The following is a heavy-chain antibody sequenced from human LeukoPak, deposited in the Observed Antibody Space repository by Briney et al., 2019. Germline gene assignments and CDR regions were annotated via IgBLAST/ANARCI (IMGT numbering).Heavy chain of an antibody. J-gene: IGHJ4*02. CDR1: GYTFTSYD. CDR2: MNPNSGNT. Sequence: ASVKVSCKASGYTFTSYDINWVRQATGQGLEWMGWMNPNSGNTGYAQKFQGRVTMTRNTSISTAYMELSSLRSEDTAVYYCARGRGIYGGNSVAYWGQGTLVTVSS. CDR3: ARGRGIYGGNSVAY. D-gene: IGHD4-23*01. V-gene: IGHV1-8*01.